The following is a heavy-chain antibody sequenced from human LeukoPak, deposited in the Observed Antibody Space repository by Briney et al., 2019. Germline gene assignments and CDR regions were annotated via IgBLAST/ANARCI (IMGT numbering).Heavy chain of an antibody. Sequence: PSETLTLTCAVYGGSFSGYYWSWIRQPPGKGLEWIGEINHSGSTNYNPSLKSRVTISVDTSKNQFSLKLSSVTAADTAVYYCARVFRGYFDYWGQGTLVTVSS. CDR2: INHSGST. CDR3: ARVFRGYFDY. V-gene: IGHV4-34*01. D-gene: IGHD3-10*01. J-gene: IGHJ4*02. CDR1: GGSFSGYY.